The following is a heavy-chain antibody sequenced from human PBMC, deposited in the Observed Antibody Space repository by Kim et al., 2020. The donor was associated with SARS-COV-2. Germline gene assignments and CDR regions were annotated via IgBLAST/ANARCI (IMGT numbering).Heavy chain of an antibody. CDR2: IYYSGST. J-gene: IGHJ5*02. D-gene: IGHD3-10*01. CDR1: GGSISSGGYY. Sequence: SETLSLTCTVSGGSISSGGYYWSWIRQHPGKGLEWIGYIYYSGSTYYNPSLKSRVTISVDTSKNQFSLKLSSVTAADTAVYYCARVLPMVRGVITAMYNWFDPWGQGTLVTVSS. V-gene: IGHV4-31*03. CDR3: ARVLPMVRGVITAMYNWFDP.